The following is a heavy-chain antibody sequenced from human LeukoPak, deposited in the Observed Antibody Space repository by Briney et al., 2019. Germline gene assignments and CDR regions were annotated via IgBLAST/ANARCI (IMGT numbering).Heavy chain of an antibody. D-gene: IGHD6-19*01. J-gene: IGHJ4*02. Sequence: ASMKVSSKVSGYSLTALSMHWERQAPGKGLEWIGGFDPEDGETIYAQKIQGRVTMTEDTSTDTAYMELSSLRSEDPAVYYRARDGYSSGCSDYWGQGPLVTVSS. CDR2: FDPEDGET. CDR3: ARDGYSSGCSDY. V-gene: IGHV1-24*01. CDR1: GYSLTALS.